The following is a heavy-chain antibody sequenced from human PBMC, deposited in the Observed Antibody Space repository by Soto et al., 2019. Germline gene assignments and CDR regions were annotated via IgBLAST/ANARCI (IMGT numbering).Heavy chain of an antibody. CDR2: ISYSGTT. J-gene: IGHJ4*02. CDR3: ARDLGGSSGWYLDY. Sequence: QVQLQESGPGLVTPSETLSLTCTVSGASVSSGSYYWIWIRQPPGKGLEWIGYISYSGTTNYNPSLKSRVTVSVDTSKNQFSLKLSSVTAADTALYYCARDLGGSSGWYLDYWGQGTLVTVSS. D-gene: IGHD6-19*01. V-gene: IGHV4-61*01. CDR1: GASVSSGSYY.